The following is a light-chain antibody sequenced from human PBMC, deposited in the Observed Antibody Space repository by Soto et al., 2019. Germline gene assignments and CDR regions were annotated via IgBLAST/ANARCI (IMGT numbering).Light chain of an antibody. CDR2: DNN. Sequence: QSVLTQPPSVSAAPGQKVTISCSGSSSNIGNNYVSWYQQLPGTAPKLLNYDNNKRPSGIPDRFSGSKSGTSATLGITGLQTGDEADYYCGTWDSSLSALFGGGTKLTVL. CDR3: GTWDSSLSAL. J-gene: IGLJ2*01. CDR1: SSNIGNNY. V-gene: IGLV1-51*01.